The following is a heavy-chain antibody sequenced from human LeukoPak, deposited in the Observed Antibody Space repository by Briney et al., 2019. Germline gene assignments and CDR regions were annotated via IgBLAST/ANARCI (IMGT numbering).Heavy chain of an antibody. CDR2: ISGYNGNT. J-gene: IGHJ4*02. Sequence: ASVTLSFNASGSGFTIYGVSWFRQALGQAPGWMGWISGYNGNTNNAQKHQGRVTMTTDTSTSTAYLELRSLRSDDTAVYYCAKGRGVATIHHFDYWGQGTLVTVSS. D-gene: IGHD5-12*01. CDR3: AKGRGVATIHHFDY. CDR1: GSGFTIYG. V-gene: IGHV1-18*04.